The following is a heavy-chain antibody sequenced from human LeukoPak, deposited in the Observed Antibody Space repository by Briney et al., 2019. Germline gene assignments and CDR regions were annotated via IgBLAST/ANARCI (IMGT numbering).Heavy chain of an antibody. J-gene: IGHJ4*02. CDR1: GFTFSSYA. D-gene: IGHD3-22*01. V-gene: IGHV3-23*01. Sequence: GGSLRLSCAASGFTFSSYAMSWVRQAPGKGLEWVSAISGSGGSTYYADSVKGRFTISRDNAKNSLYLQMNSLRAEDTAVYYCAKDQNYYDSSGYYGDWGQGTLVTVSS. CDR2: ISGSGGST. CDR3: AKDQNYYDSSGYYGD.